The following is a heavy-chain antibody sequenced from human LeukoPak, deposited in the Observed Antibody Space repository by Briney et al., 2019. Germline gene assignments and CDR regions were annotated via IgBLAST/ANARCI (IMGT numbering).Heavy chain of an antibody. Sequence: GASVKVSCKASGGTFSSYAISWVRQAPGQGLAWRGRIIPIFGTANYAQKFPGRVTITTDESTSTAYMELSSLRSEDTAVYYCARLNNWNDVAAFDYWGQGTLVTVSS. V-gene: IGHV1-69*05. CDR2: IIPIFGTA. J-gene: IGHJ4*02. CDR3: ARLNNWNDVAAFDY. CDR1: GGTFSSYA. D-gene: IGHD1-20*01.